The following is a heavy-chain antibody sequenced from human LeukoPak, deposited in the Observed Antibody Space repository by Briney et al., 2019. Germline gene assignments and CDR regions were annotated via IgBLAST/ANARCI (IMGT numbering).Heavy chain of an antibody. CDR2: MRPSGGST. J-gene: IGHJ4*02. D-gene: IGHD6-13*01. Sequence: GGSLRLSCAASGFTFSSNVMIWVRQAPGKGLEWVSTMRPSGGSTHYADSVKGRFAISRDNSRNTVYLQMNSLRAEDTAVYYCAKDDSSSWYVRQPTWWGQGTLVIVSS. CDR3: AKDDSSSWYVRQPTW. CDR1: GFTFSSNV. V-gene: IGHV3-23*01.